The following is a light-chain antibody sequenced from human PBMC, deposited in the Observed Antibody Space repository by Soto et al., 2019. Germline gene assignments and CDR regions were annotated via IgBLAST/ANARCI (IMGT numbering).Light chain of an antibody. Sequence: QSVLTQPRSVSGSPGQSVAISCTGTSSDVGGYNYVSWYQQHPGKAPKLMIYDVSKRPSGVPDRFSGSKSGNTASLTIPGLQAEDEADYYCCSYAGSPYVFGTGTKVTVL. J-gene: IGLJ1*01. V-gene: IGLV2-11*01. CDR3: CSYAGSPYV. CDR1: SSDVGGYNY. CDR2: DVS.